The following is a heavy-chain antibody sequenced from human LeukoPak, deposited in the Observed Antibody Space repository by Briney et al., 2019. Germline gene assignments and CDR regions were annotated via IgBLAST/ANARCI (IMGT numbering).Heavy chain of an antibody. CDR2: ISGSGGST. CDR3: ANGRYGDYFDY. Sequence: GGSLRLSCAASGFTFSSYAMSWVRQAPGKRLEWVSAISGSGGSTYYADSVKGRFTISRDNSKNTLYLQMNSLRAEDTAVYYCANGRYGDYFDYWGQGTLVTVSS. D-gene: IGHD4/OR15-4a*01. CDR1: GFTFSSYA. J-gene: IGHJ4*02. V-gene: IGHV3-23*01.